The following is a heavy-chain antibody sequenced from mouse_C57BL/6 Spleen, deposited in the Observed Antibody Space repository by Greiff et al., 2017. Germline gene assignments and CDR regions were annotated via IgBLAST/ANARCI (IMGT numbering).Heavy chain of an antibody. CDR3: ARPPHDGYYGGFGY. CDR2: IWSGGST. J-gene: IGHJ2*01. D-gene: IGHD2-3*01. CDR1: GFSLTSYG. V-gene: IGHV2-2*01. Sequence: VQLQESGPGLVQPSQSLSITCTVSGFSLTSYGVHWVRQSPGKGLEWLGVIWSGGSTDYNAAFISRLSISTANAKSHVFFKMNSLQADDTAIYYCARPPHDGYYGGFGYWGQGTTLTVSS.